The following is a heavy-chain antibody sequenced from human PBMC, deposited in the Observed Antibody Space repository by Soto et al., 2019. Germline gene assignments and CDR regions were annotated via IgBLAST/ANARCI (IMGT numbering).Heavy chain of an antibody. J-gene: IGHJ3*01. Sequence: QVQLVQSGAEVKRPGASVKVSCKASGYTFTSYYIYWVRQAPGQGLECMGIINPRGGTTSYAQSFQGRISMTTDTSANTVFMELTSLRSEDTAVYFCVRGMAPYYAFDFWGQGTMVTVSS. CDR3: VRGMAPYYAFDF. V-gene: IGHV1-46*01. CDR1: GYTFTSYY. D-gene: IGHD1-26*01. CDR2: INPRGGTT.